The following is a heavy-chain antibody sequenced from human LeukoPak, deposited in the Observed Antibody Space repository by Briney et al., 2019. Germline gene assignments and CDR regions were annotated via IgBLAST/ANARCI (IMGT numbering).Heavy chain of an antibody. Sequence: GGSLRLSCAASGFDFEDFAMHWVRQVPGKGLEWVSLAGWAGGTTFYSDSVRGRFTISRDSGRKSVYLQMNSLTTDDTAFYFCAKELDTMFFDYWGQGALVTVSS. V-gene: IGHV3-43*02. J-gene: IGHJ4*02. D-gene: IGHD3-10*02. CDR2: AGWAGGTT. CDR3: AKELDTMFFDY. CDR1: GFDFEDFA.